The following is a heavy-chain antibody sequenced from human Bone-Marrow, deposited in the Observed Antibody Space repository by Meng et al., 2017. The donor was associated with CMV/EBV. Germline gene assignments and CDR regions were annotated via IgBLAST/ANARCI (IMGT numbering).Heavy chain of an antibody. CDR3: ARDEAYDVDRYFDY. CDR1: GDSISSSSNY. J-gene: IGHJ4*02. D-gene: IGHD5-12*01. CDR2: IYYTGRT. Sequence: SETLSLTCTVSGDSISSSSNYWGWIRQPPGKGLEWIGSIYYTGRTYYNPSLRSRVTISVDTSKNQFSLKLSSVTAADTAVYYCARDEAYDVDRYFDYWGQGTLVTVSS. V-gene: IGHV4-39*07.